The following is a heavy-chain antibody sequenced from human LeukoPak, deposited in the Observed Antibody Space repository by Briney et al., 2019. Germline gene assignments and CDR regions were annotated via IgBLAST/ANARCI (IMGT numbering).Heavy chain of an antibody. Sequence: GGSLRLSCAASGFTFSSYAMSWVRQAPGKGLEWVSAISGSGGSTYYADSVKGRFTISRDNSKNTLYLQMNSLRAEDTAVYYCAKRGAEVGATVAPGDYWGQGTLLTVSS. D-gene: IGHD1-26*01. CDR1: GFTFSSYA. CDR2: ISGSGGST. J-gene: IGHJ4*02. CDR3: AKRGAEVGATVAPGDY. V-gene: IGHV3-23*01.